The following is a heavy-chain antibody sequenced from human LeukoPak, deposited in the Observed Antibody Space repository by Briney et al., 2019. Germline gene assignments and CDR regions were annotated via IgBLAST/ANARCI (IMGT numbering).Heavy chain of an antibody. J-gene: IGHJ5*02. Sequence: SETLSLTCAVYGGSFSGYYWSWIRQPPGKGLEWIGEINHSGSTNYNPSLKSRVTISVDTSKNQFSLKLSSVTAADTAVYYCARDRDYVWARSFSFDPWGQGTLVTVSS. D-gene: IGHD3-16*01. CDR3: ARDRDYVWARSFSFDP. CDR1: GGSFSGYY. CDR2: INHSGST. V-gene: IGHV4-34*01.